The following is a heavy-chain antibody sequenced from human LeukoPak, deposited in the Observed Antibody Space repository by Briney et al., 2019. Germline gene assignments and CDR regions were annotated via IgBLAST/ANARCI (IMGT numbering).Heavy chain of an antibody. CDR3: ARRSSSQPPNY. Sequence: SETLSLTCTVYGGSISSSSYFWGWIRQPPGKGLEWVGSMSYSGSTYYNPSLKSRVTISVDTSKNQFSLKLSSVTAADTAVYYCARRSSSQPPNYWGQGTLVTVSS. D-gene: IGHD6-13*01. CDR1: GGSISSSSYF. V-gene: IGHV4-39*01. J-gene: IGHJ4*02. CDR2: MSYSGST.